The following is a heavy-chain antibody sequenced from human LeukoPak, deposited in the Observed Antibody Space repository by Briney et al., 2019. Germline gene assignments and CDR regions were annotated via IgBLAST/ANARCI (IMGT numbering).Heavy chain of an antibody. CDR3: ARQRMGSGSSGYRDVRIIWFDP. CDR1: GGSTSSYY. Sequence: SETLSLTCTVSGGSTSSYYWSWIRQPPGKGLEWIGYIYYSGSTNYNPSLKSRVTISVDTSKNQFSLKLSSVTAADTAVYYCARQRMGSGSSGYRDVRIIWFDPWGQGTLVTVSS. D-gene: IGHD3-22*01. V-gene: IGHV4-59*08. CDR2: IYYSGST. J-gene: IGHJ5*02.